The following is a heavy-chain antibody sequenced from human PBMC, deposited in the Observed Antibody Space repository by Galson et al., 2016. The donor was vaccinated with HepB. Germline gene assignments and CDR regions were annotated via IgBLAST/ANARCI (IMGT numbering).Heavy chain of an antibody. CDR3: GKHGGFDY. CDR1: GFSFSNSG. V-gene: IGHV3-23*01. CDR2: ITRSGDAT. J-gene: IGHJ4*02. D-gene: IGHD3-16*01. Sequence: SLRLFCAASGFSFSNSGMSWVRQAPGRGLEWVSGITRSGDATNYADFVKGRFTISRDNSKNTLYLYMNNLTAGDTAIYYCGKHGGFDYWGQGALVTVSS.